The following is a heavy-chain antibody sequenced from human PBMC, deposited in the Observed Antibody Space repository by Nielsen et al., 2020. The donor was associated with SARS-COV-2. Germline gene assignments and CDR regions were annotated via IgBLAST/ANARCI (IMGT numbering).Heavy chain of an antibody. CDR3: ARKDYY. V-gene: IGHV3-53*01. J-gene: IGHJ4*02. Sequence: GESLKISCAASGFTVSSNYMSWVRQAPGKGLEWVSVIYSGGSTYYADSVKGRFTISRDNSKNTLYLQMNSVRAEDTAVYYCARKDYYRGQGTLVTVSS. CDR1: GFTVSSNY. CDR2: IYSGGST.